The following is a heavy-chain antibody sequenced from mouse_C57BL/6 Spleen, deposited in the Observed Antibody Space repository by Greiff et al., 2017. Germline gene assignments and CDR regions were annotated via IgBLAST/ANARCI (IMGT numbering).Heavy chain of an antibody. Sequence: QVHVKQPGAELVRPGSSVKLSCKASGYTFTSYWMDWVKQRPGQGLEWIGNIYPSDSETHYNQKFKDKATLTVDKSSSTAYMQLSSLTSEDSAVYYCARCNYDWYFDVWGTGTTVTVSS. J-gene: IGHJ1*03. D-gene: IGHD2-1*01. CDR1: GYTFTSYW. V-gene: IGHV1-61*01. CDR2: IYPSDSET. CDR3: ARCNYDWYFDV.